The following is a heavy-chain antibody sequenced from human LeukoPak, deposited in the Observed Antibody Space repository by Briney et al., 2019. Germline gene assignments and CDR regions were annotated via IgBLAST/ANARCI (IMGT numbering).Heavy chain of an antibody. V-gene: IGHV4-59*01. Sequence: PSETLSLTCTVSGASISSYYWSWIRQPPGKGLEWIGYISNSGSTDYNPSLRSRVTISRDTSKSQISLKLSSVTAADTAVYYCARLYYGSGGSTCWGQGTLVTVSS. J-gene: IGHJ4*02. D-gene: IGHD3-10*01. CDR3: ARLYYGSGGSTC. CDR2: ISNSGST. CDR1: GASISSYY.